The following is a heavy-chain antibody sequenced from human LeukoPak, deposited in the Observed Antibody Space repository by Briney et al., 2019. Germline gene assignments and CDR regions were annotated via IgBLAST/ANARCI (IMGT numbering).Heavy chain of an antibody. CDR1: GFTFSRNW. V-gene: IGHV3-7*01. J-gene: IGHJ2*01. Sequence: GSLRLSCEASGFTFSRNWMTWVRQAPGKGLEWVANVRQDGNEKYYVDSVKGRFTISRDNAKNSLYLQMNSLRAEDTAVYYCASGGVVGPSTYWFYDLWGRGTRVTVSS. CDR2: VRQDGNEK. D-gene: IGHD1-26*01. CDR3: ASGGVVGPSTYWFYDL.